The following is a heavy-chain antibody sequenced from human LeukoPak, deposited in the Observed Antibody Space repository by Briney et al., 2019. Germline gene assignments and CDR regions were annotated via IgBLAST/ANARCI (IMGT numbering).Heavy chain of an antibody. CDR3: ARITRLETYYYGSGSPSHIDY. Sequence: SSETLSLTCTVSGYSISSGYYWGWIRQPPGKGLEWIGSIYYSGSTYYNPSLKSRVTISVDTSKNQFSLKLSSVTAADTAVYYCARITRLETYYYGSGSPSHIDYWGQGTLVTVSS. V-gene: IGHV4-38-2*02. CDR2: IYYSGST. D-gene: IGHD3-10*01. CDR1: GYSISSGYY. J-gene: IGHJ4*02.